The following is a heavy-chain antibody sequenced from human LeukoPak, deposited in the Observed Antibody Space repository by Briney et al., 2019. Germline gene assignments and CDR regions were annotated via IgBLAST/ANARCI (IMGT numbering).Heavy chain of an antibody. CDR1: GGSFSGQY. CDR3: AGGDYHGSESYANY. V-gene: IGHV4-34*01. D-gene: IGHD3-10*01. CDR2: INHGGSI. J-gene: IGHJ4*02. Sequence: SETLSLTWAVYGGSFSGQYWGWIRQPPAKGLEWIGEINHGGSISYNASLKSRVTISLDTSKNQFSLKLSSVTAADTAVYYCAGGDYHGSESYANYWGQGTLVTVSS.